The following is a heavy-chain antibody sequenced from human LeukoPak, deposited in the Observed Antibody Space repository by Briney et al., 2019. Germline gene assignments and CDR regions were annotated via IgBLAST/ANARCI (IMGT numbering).Heavy chain of an antibody. Sequence: SETLSLTCTVSGGSISSYYWSWIRQPPGKGLEWIGYIYYSGSTNYNPSLKSRVTISVHTSKNQFSLKLSSVTAADTAVYYCARHRGLIAAAEAFDYWGQGTLATVSS. CDR2: IYYSGST. D-gene: IGHD6-13*01. CDR1: GGSISSYY. CDR3: ARHRGLIAAAEAFDY. J-gene: IGHJ4*02. V-gene: IGHV4-59*08.